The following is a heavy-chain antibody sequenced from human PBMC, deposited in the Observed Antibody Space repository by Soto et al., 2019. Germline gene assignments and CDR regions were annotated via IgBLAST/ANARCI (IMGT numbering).Heavy chain of an antibody. CDR1: GFTFFAYA. J-gene: IGHJ5*02. D-gene: IGHD5-12*01. V-gene: IGHV3-49*03. Sequence: SPILSCTTSGFTFFAYAMSWCRQAPGKGLEWVGFIRSEDYGGTSAYAASVKGRFTISRDDSKPIAYLQMNSLETEDTAVYYCSRDSFLGLDPWGQGTLVTVSS. CDR3: SRDSFLGLDP. CDR2: IRSEDYGGTS.